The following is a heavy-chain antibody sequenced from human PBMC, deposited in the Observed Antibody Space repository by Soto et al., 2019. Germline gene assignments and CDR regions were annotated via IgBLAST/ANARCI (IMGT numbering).Heavy chain of an antibody. D-gene: IGHD6-19*01. CDR2: ISSSSSYI. CDR1: GFTFSSYS. J-gene: IGHJ6*02. CDR3: ARDVHSKYSSGYYYGMDV. Sequence: PGGSLRLSCAASGFTFSSYSMNWVRQAPGKGLEWVSSISSSSSYIYYADSVKGRFTISRDNAKNSLYLQMNSLRAEDTAVYYCARDVHSKYSSGYYYGMDVWGQGTTVTVSS. V-gene: IGHV3-21*01.